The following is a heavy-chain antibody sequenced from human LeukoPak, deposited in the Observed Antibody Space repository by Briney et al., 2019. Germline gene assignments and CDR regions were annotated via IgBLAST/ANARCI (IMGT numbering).Heavy chain of an antibody. CDR1: GFTFSSYA. V-gene: IGHV3-23*01. CDR2: ISGSGGGT. J-gene: IGHJ4*02. D-gene: IGHD3-22*01. Sequence: GGSLRLSCAASGFTFSSYAMSWVRQAPGKGLEWVSAISGSGGGTYYADSVKGRFTISRDNSKNTLYLQMNSLRAEDTAVYYCAKGGAVGGYYYFQAFDYWGQGTLVTVSS. CDR3: AKGGAVGGYYYFQAFDY.